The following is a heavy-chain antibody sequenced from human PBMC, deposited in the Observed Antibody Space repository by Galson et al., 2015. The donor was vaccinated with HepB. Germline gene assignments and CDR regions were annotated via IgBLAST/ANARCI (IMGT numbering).Heavy chain of an antibody. V-gene: IGHV3-48*04. CDR2: ISTSSSTI. Sequence: SLRLSCAASEFTFSSYNMNWVRQAPGQGLEWVSYISTSSSTIYYADSVKGRFTISRDNAKNSLYLQMNSLRAEDTAVYYCARGRGGSGSLLVYYSGMDVWGKGTTVTVSS. D-gene: IGHD3-10*01. CDR3: ARGRGGSGSLLVYYSGMDV. CDR1: EFTFSSYN. J-gene: IGHJ6*04.